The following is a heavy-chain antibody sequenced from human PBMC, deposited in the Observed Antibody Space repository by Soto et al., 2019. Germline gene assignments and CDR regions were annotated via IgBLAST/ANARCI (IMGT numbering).Heavy chain of an antibody. J-gene: IGHJ4*02. CDR1: GFTFSSYA. Sequence: QVQLVESGGGVVQPGRSLRLSCAASGFTFSSYAMHWVRQAPGKGLEWVAVISYDGSNKYYADSVKGRFTISRDNSKNTVYLQMNSLRAEDTAVYYCARSRLLLWFGELSDYWGQGTLVTVSS. CDR2: ISYDGSNK. CDR3: ARSRLLLWFGELSDY. V-gene: IGHV3-30-3*01. D-gene: IGHD3-10*01.